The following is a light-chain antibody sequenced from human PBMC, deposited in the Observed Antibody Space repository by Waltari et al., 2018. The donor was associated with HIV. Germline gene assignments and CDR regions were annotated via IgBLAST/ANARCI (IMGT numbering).Light chain of an antibody. V-gene: IGLV3-27*01. CDR3: YSAADNMGV. J-gene: IGLJ3*02. CDR1: VLAKHY. CDR2: KDN. Sequence: SYELTQPSSMSVSPGQTARITCSGDVLAKHYARWFQQKPGKAPVLLIYKDNERPSGIPERFSGSSSGTTVTLTISGAQVDDEADYYCYSAADNMGVFGGGTKLTVL.